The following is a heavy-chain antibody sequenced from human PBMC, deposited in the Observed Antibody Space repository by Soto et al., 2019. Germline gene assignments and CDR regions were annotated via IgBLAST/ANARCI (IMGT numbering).Heavy chain of an antibody. J-gene: IGHJ4*02. CDR2: ISYDGSNK. CDR1: GFTFSSYA. D-gene: IGHD2-21*02. CDR3: ASDVVVTANLDY. V-gene: IGHV3-30-3*01. Sequence: GGSLRLSCAASGFTFSSYAMHWVRQAPGKGLEWVAVISYDGSNKYYADSVKGRFTISRDNSKNTLYLQMNGLRAEDTAVYYCASDVVVTANLDYWGQGTLVTVSS.